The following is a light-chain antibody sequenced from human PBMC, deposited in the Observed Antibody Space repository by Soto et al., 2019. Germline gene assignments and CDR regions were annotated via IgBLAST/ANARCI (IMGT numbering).Light chain of an antibody. CDR1: QSISSW. J-gene: IGKJ1*01. V-gene: IGKV1-5*01. CDR3: QQYNSYSWT. Sequence: DIPRTQSPSTLSASVGDRVTIPCRASQSISSWLAWYQQKPGKAPKLLIYDASSLESGVPSRFSGSGSGTEFTLTISSRQPADFATYYCQQYNSYSWTFGQGTKVDIK. CDR2: DAS.